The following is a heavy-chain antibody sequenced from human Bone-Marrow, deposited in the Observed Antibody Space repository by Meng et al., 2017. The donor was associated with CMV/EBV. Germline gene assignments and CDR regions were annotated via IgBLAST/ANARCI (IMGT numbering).Heavy chain of an antibody. V-gene: IGHV3-30*02. CDR1: GGTFSSYG. D-gene: IGHD3-22*01. CDR2: IRYDGSNK. CDR3: AKKRGGYYDSSGYFDY. J-gene: IGHJ4*02. Sequence: SCKASGGTFSSYGMHWVRQAPGKGLEWVAFIRYDGSNKYYADSVKGRFTISRDNSKNTLYLQMNSLRAEDTAVYYCAKKRGGYYDSSGYFDYWGQGTLVTVSS.